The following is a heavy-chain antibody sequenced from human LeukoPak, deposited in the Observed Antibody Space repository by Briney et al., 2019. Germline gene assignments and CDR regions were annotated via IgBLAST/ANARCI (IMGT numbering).Heavy chain of an antibody. CDR2: INHSGST. V-gene: IGHV4-34*01. CDR3: ARRRVVTASFDY. CDR1: GGSFSGYY. J-gene: IGHJ4*02. Sequence: SETLSLTCAVYGGSFSGYYWSWIRQPPGKGPEWIGEINHSGSTNYNPSLKSRVTISVDTSKNQFSLKLSSVTAADTAVYYCARRRVVTASFDYWGQGTLVTVSS. D-gene: IGHD2-21*02.